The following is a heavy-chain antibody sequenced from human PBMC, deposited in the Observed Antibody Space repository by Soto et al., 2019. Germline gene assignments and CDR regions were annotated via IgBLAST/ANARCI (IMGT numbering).Heavy chain of an antibody. CDR1: GGSISSSSYY. CDR2: IYYSGST. V-gene: IGHV4-39*01. Sequence: ASETLSLTCTVSGGSISSSSYYWGWIRQPPGKGLEWIGSIYYSGSTYYNPSLKSRVTISVDTSKNQFSLKLSSVTAADTAVYYCARPLRFLADYYGMEVWGQGTMVTVSS. J-gene: IGHJ6*02. D-gene: IGHD3-3*01. CDR3: ARPLRFLADYYGMEV.